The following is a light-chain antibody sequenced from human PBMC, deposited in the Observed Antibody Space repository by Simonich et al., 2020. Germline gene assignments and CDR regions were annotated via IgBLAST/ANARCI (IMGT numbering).Light chain of an antibody. CDR1: SSDVGGYNY. Sequence: QSALTQPASVSGSPGQSITISCTGTSSDVGGYNYVSWYQQHPGKAPKHMIYDVSKRPSGVSNLFSGSKSGNTASLTISGLQAEDEADYYCSSYTSSSTYVFGTGTKVTVL. CDR3: SSYTSSSTYV. CDR2: DVS. V-gene: IGLV2-14*01. J-gene: IGLJ1*01.